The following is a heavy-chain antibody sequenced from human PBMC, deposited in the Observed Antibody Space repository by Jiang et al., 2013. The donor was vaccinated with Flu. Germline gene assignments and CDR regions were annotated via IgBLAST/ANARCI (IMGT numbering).Heavy chain of an antibody. V-gene: IGHV6-1*01. CDR3: ARGGGRFDY. J-gene: IGHJ4*02. Sequence: TLSLSCAITGDSVSNNSAAWNWIRQSPSRGLEWLGRTYYRSGWYNDDAVSVKGRVTINPDTFRNQFSLQLNSVTPEDTAVYFCARGGGRFDYWSQGILVTVSS. CDR1: GDSVSNNSAA. CDR2: TYYRSGWYN. D-gene: IGHD2-15*01.